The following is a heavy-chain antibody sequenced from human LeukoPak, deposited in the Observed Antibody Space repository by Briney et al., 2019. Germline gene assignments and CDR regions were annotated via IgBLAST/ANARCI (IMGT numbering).Heavy chain of an antibody. CDR2: ISSSSSYI. CDR3: ARAYSSTDHIR. CDR1: GFTFSSYW. V-gene: IGHV3-21*01. D-gene: IGHD6-13*01. Sequence: AGGSLRLSCAASGFTFSSYWMHWVRQAPGKGLEWVSSISSSSSYIYYADSVKGRFTISRDNAKNSLYLQMNSLRAEDTAVYYCARAYSSTDHIRWGQGTLVTVSS. J-gene: IGHJ4*02.